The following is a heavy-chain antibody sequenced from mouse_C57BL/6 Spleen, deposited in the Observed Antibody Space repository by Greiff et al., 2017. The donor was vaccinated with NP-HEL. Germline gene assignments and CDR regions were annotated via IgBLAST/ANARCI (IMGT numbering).Heavy chain of an antibody. D-gene: IGHD2-14*01. CDR3: ARYRGWNYFDY. V-gene: IGHV1-69*01. Sequence: QVQLQQPGAELVMPGASVKLSCKASGYTFTSYWMHWVKQRPGQGLEWIGEIDPSDSYTNYNQKFKGKSTLTVDKSSSTAYMQLSSLTSEDSAVYYCARYRGWNYFDYWGQGTTLTVSS. CDR1: GYTFTSYW. J-gene: IGHJ2*01. CDR2: IDPSDSYT.